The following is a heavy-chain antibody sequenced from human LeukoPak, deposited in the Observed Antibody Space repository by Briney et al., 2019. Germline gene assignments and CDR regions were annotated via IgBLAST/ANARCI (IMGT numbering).Heavy chain of an antibody. CDR2: IKQDGSEK. V-gene: IGHV3-7*01. D-gene: IGHD2-2*01. J-gene: IGHJ3*02. Sequence: PGGSLRLSCAASGFTFSSYWMSWVRPAPGKGLEWVANIKQDGSEKYYVDSVKGRFTISRDNAKNSLYLQMNSLRAEDTAVYYCAGCSSTSCNDAFDIWGQGTMVTVSS. CDR1: GFTFSSYW. CDR3: AGCSSTSCNDAFDI.